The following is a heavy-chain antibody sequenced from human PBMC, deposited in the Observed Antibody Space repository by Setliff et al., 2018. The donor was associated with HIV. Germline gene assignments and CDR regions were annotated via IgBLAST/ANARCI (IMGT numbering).Heavy chain of an antibody. CDR2: IHSSGNT. J-gene: IGHJ3*02. V-gene: IGHV4-34*01. CDR1: GGSLSDYY. Sequence: ASETLSLTCAVYGGSLSDYYWSWIRQPPGKGLEWLGEIHSSGNTNYSPSLKGRVTISVDTPKNQYSLNLKSVSAADTAVYYCARVREGFLPYDAFEIWGQGTMVTVSS. CDR3: ARVREGFLPYDAFEI. D-gene: IGHD3-3*01.